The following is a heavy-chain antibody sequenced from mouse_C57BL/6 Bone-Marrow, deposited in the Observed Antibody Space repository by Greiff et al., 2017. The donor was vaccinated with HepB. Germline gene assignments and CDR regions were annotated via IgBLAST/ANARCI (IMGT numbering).Heavy chain of an antibody. Sequence: DVMLVESGGGLVQSGRSLRLSCATSGFTFSDFYMEWVRQAPGKGLEWIAASRNKTNDYTTAYRASGKGSFIVSRATSQIILYLQMNALRAEDTAMYYCARDGSNWGFAYWGQGTTLTVSS. V-gene: IGHV7-1*01. J-gene: IGHJ2*01. D-gene: IGHD4-1*01. CDR1: GFTFSDFY. CDR3: ARDGSNWGFAY. CDR2: SRNKTNDYTT.